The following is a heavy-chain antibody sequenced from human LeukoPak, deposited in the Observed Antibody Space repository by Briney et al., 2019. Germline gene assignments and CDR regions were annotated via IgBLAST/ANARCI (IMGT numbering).Heavy chain of an antibody. CDR1: GGSISSYY. CDR3: ARQVGYYDSSGNPYYYYGMDV. V-gene: IGHV4-59*08. D-gene: IGHD3-22*01. CDR2: IYYSGST. Sequence: PSETLSLTCTVSGGSISSYYWSWIRQPPGKGLEWIGYIYYSGSTNYNPSLKSRVTISVGTSKNQFSLKLSSVTAADTAVYYCARQVGYYDSSGNPYYYYGMDVWGQGTTVTVSS. J-gene: IGHJ6*02.